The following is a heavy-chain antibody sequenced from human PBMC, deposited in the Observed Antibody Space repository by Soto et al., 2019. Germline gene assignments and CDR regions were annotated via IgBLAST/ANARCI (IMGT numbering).Heavy chain of an antibody. CDR1: GGTFSSYA. CDR2: IIPIFGTA. D-gene: IGHD6-6*01. CDR3: ARSTSGIGPIAARRGRLLEEDYYYYYGMDV. J-gene: IGHJ6*02. V-gene: IGHV1-69*01. Sequence: QVQLVQSGAEVKKPGSSVKVSCKASGGTFSSYAISWVRQAPGQGLEWMGGIIPIFGTANYAQKFQGRVTITADESTRTAYMELSSLRSEDTAVYYCARSTSGIGPIAARRGRLLEEDYYYYYGMDVWGQGTTVTVSS.